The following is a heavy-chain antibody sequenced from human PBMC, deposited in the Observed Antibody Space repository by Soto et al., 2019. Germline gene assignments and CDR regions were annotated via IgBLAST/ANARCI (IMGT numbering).Heavy chain of an antibody. V-gene: IGHV3-9*01. J-gene: IGHJ2*01. CDR3: AKDLDLGGHSIDRGRSFDL. CDR1: GFNFDDYA. D-gene: IGHD3-10*01. CDR2: ITWNSGDI. Sequence: LRLSCSGSGFNFDDYAMYWVRQAPGKGLEWVSGITWNSGDIVYADSVKGRFTISRDNGKNSLHLQMNSLRIEDTALYYCAKDLDLGGHSIDRGRSFDLWGRGTLVTVSS.